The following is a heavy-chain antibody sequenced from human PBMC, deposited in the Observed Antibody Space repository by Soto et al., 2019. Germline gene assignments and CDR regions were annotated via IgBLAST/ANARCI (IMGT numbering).Heavy chain of an antibody. Sequence: PGGSLRLSCAASGFTFSSYSMNWVRQAPGKGLEWVSYISSSSSTIYYADSVKGRFTISRDNSKNALYLQMNSLTAEDTAVYYCARDHNYYDRSGYLDYWGQGTLVTLSS. CDR3: ARDHNYYDRSGYLDY. J-gene: IGHJ4*02. CDR1: GFTFSSYS. CDR2: ISSSSSTI. V-gene: IGHV3-48*04. D-gene: IGHD3-22*01.